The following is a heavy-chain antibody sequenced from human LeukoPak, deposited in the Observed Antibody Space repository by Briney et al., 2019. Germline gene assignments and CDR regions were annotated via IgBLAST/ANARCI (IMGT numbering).Heavy chain of an antibody. Sequence: PSETLSLTCTVPGGSISSYYWSWIRQPPGKGLEWIGYIYYSGSTNYNPSLKSRVTISIDTSKNRFSLKLRSVTAADTAMYYCARSRMYNWNPADIWGQGTMVTVSS. CDR1: GGSISSYY. D-gene: IGHD1-20*01. CDR2: IYYSGST. V-gene: IGHV4-59*12. CDR3: ARSRMYNWNPADI. J-gene: IGHJ3*02.